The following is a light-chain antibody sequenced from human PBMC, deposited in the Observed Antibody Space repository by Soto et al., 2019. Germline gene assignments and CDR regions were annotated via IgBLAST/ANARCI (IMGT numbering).Light chain of an antibody. CDR2: EVS. CDR3: SYYAGSNNEV. CDR1: SSDVCGYNY. Sequence: QSALTQPPSASGSPGQSVTISCTGTSSDVCGYNYFSWYQQHPGKAPKLMIYEVSKRPSGVPDRFSGSKSANTASLTVSGLQAEDEADYYCSYYAGSNNEVFGGGTKLTVL. V-gene: IGLV2-8*01. J-gene: IGLJ3*02.